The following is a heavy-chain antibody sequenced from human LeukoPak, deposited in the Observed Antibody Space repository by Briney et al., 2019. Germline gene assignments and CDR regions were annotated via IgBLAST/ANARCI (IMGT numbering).Heavy chain of an antibody. D-gene: IGHD5-18*01. V-gene: IGHV1-3*01. J-gene: IGHJ4*02. Sequence: ASVKVSCKASGYTFTTYPMYWVRQAPGQRLECMGWINPGNDNTKYSQKFQDRITITRDTSASTAYMELSSLRSEDTAVYYCARDQGGQLWFWGQGTLVTVSS. CDR2: INPGNDNT. CDR1: GYTFTTYP. CDR3: ARDQGGQLWF.